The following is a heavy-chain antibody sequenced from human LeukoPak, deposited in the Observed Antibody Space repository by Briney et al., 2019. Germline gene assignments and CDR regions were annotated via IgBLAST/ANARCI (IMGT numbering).Heavy chain of an antibody. V-gene: IGHV3-20*04. CDR1: GFTFDDCA. D-gene: IGHD3-16*01. CDR2: INWNGGST. CDR3: ARDQDYPDY. Sequence: PGGSLRLSCAASGFTFDDCAMHWVRQAPGKGLEWVSGINWNGGSTGYADSVKGRFTISRDNAKNSPYLQMNSLRAEDTALYYCARDQDYPDYWGQGTLVTVSS. J-gene: IGHJ4*02.